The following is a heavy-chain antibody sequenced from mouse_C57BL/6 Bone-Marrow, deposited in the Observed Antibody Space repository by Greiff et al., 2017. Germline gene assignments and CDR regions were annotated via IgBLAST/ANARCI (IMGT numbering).Heavy chain of an antibody. CDR3: ASWGYDGYYKGYAMDY. J-gene: IGHJ4*01. CDR2: IYPGDGDT. CDR1: GYAFSSSW. D-gene: IGHD2-3*01. V-gene: IGHV1-82*01. Sequence: QVQLQQSGPELVKPGASVKISCKASGYAFSSSWMNWVKQRPGKGLEWIGRIYPGDGDTNYNGKFKGKATLTADKSSSTAYMQLSSLTSEDSAVYFCASWGYDGYYKGYAMDYWGQGTSVTVSS.